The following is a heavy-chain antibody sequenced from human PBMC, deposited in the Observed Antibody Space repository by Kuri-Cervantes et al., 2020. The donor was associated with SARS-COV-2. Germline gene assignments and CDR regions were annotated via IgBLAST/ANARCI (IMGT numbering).Heavy chain of an antibody. V-gene: IGHV3-15*01. CDR2: IKSKTDGGTT. CDR3: TTVRSITMIVVVTAEYFQH. J-gene: IGHJ1*01. CDR1: GFTFSNAW. Sequence: GGSLRLSCAASGFTFSNAWMSWVRQAPGKGLEWVGRIKSKTDGGTTDYAAPVKGRFTISRDDSKNTLYLQMNSLKTEDTAVYYCTTVRSITMIVVVTAEYFQHWGQGTLVTVSS. D-gene: IGHD3-22*01.